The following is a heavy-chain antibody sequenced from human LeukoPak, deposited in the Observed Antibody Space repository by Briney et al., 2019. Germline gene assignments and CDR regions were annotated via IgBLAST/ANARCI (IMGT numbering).Heavy chain of an antibody. J-gene: IGHJ6*03. D-gene: IGHD2-21*02. CDR3: ARVPSEYCGGDCYPPHYYYYMDV. CDR1: GGSISSYY. V-gene: IGHV4-59*01. CDR2: IYYSGST. Sequence: SETLSLTCTVSGGSISSYYWSWIRQPPGKGLEWIGYIYYSGSTNYNPSLKSRVTISVDTSKNQFSLKLSSVTAADTAVYYCARVPSEYCGGDCYPPHYYYYMDVWGKGITVTVSS.